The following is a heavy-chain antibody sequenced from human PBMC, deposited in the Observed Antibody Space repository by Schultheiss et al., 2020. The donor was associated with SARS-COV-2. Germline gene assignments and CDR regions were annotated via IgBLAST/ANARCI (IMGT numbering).Heavy chain of an antibody. V-gene: IGHV3-48*03. CDR3: ARDLREYYYDSSGYLFDY. CDR1: GFTFSNYE. CDR2: ISSSGSTI. Sequence: GGSLRLSCAASGFTFSNYEMNWVRQAPGKGLEWVSYISSSGSTIYYADSVKGRFTISRDNAKNSLYLQMNSLRAEDTAVYYCARDLREYYYDSSGYLFDYWGQGTLVTVSS. D-gene: IGHD3-22*01. J-gene: IGHJ4*02.